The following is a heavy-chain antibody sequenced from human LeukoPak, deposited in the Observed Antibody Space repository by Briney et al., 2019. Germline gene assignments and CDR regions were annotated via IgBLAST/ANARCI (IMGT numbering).Heavy chain of an antibody. CDR2: IYYSWST. D-gene: IGHD3-22*01. CDR3: AREGQYYYDSSGYVFDP. CDR1: GGSISSGGYY. Sequence: PSETLSLTCTVSGGSISSGGYYWSWIRQHPGKGLEWIGYIYYSWSTYYNPSLKSRVTISVDTSKNQFSLKLRSVTAADTTVYYCAREGQYYYDSSGYVFDPWGQVTLVTVSS. V-gene: IGHV4-31*03. J-gene: IGHJ5*02.